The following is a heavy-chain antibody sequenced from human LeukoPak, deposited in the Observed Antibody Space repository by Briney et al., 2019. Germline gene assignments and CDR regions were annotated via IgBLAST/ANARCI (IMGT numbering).Heavy chain of an antibody. Sequence: KASETLSLTCAVYGGSFSDYYWSWIRQPPGKGLEWIGEINHSGSTNYNPSLKSRVTISVDTSKNQFSLKLSSVTAADTAVYYCARDYYDSSVDHWGQGTLVTVSS. J-gene: IGHJ4*02. CDR2: INHSGST. D-gene: IGHD3-22*01. CDR3: ARDYYDSSVDH. V-gene: IGHV4-34*01. CDR1: GGSFSDYY.